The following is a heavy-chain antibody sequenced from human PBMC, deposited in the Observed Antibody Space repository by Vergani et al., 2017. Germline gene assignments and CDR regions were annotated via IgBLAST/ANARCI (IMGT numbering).Heavy chain of an antibody. D-gene: IGHD3-3*01. CDR1: GGSISSYY. CDR3: ARTYYDFWSGYPNWFDP. V-gene: IGHV4-59*01. Sequence: QVQLQESGPGLVKPSETLSLTCTVSGGSISSYYWSWIRQPPGKGLEWIGYIYYSGSTNYNPSLKSRVTISVDTSKNQFSLKLSSVNAADTAVYYCARTYYDFWSGYPNWFDPWGQGTLVTVSS. CDR2: IYYSGST. J-gene: IGHJ5*02.